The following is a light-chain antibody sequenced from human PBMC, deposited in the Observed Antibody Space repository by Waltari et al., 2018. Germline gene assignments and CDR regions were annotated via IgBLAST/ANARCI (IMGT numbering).Light chain of an antibody. Sequence: DIVMTQSPDSLAVSLGERATINCKSSQSILYNSNNHNYLAWYQQKPGQPPKLLIYWASARESGVPDRFSGSGSGTDFTLTISSLQAEDVAVYYCHQYYTAPVTFGQGTRLEIK. V-gene: IGKV4-1*01. J-gene: IGKJ5*01. CDR2: WAS. CDR3: HQYYTAPVT. CDR1: QSILYNSNNHNY.